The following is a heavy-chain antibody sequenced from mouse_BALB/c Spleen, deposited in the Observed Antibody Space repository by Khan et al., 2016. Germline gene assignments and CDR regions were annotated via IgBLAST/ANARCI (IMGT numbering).Heavy chain of an antibody. V-gene: IGHV5-9-4*01. CDR3: ARAGLRRRPFDY. D-gene: IGHD2-2*01. CDR2: ISSGGSYT. CDR1: GFTFSSYA. J-gene: IGHJ2*01. Sequence: EVELVESGGGLVKPGGSLKLSCAASGFTFSSYAMSWVRQSPEKRLEWVAEISSGGSYTYYPDTVTGRFTISSDNAKNTLYLEMSSLRSEDTAMYYCARAGLRRRPFDYWGQGTTLTVSS.